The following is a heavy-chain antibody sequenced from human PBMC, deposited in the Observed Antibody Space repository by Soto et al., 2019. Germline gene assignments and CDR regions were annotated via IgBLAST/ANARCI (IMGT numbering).Heavy chain of an antibody. CDR3: AKGGHIDF. CDR2: MKADGSET. CDR1: GFPFETYW. Sequence: EVQLVESGGGLVQPGGSLRLSCAASGFPFETYWMSWVRQVPGKGLEWVANMKADGSETYYVDSVKGRFTISRDNSKTSLYLQMYSLRAEDTAVYYCAKGGHIDFCGQGTLVTVSS. D-gene: IGHD3-16*01. V-gene: IGHV3-7*03. J-gene: IGHJ4*02.